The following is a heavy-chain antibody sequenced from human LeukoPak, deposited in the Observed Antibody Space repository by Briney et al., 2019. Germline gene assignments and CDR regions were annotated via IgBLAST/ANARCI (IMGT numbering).Heavy chain of an antibody. CDR1: GGSFSGYY. CDR3: ARGRTSYFDY. CDR2: INHSGST. J-gene: IGHJ4*02. V-gene: IGHV4-34*01. Sequence: PSETLSLTCAVYGGSFSGYYWSWIRQPPGKGLEWIGEINHSGSTNYNPSLKSRVTISVDTSENQFSLKLSSVTAADTAVYYCARGRTSYFDYWGQGTLVTVSS.